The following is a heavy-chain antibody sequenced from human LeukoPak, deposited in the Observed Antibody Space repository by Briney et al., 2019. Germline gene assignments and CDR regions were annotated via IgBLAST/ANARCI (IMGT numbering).Heavy chain of an antibody. V-gene: IGHV3-66*01. CDR2: IYSGGST. Sequence: PGGSLRLSCAASGFTVSSNYMSWVRQAPGKVLEWVSVIYSGGSTYYADSVKGRFTISRDNSKNTLYLQMNSLRAEDTAVYYCAREQIAAAPFDYWGQGTLVTVSS. J-gene: IGHJ4*02. CDR1: GFTVSSNY. D-gene: IGHD6-13*01. CDR3: AREQIAAAPFDY.